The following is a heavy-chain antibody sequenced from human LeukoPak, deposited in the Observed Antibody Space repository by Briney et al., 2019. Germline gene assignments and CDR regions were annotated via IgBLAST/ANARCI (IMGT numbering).Heavy chain of an antibody. CDR3: ARVMGTAMVMDY. D-gene: IGHD5-18*01. CDR1: GGSISSYY. Sequence: SETLSLTCTVSGGSISSYYWSWIRQPPGKGLEWIGYIYYSGSTNYNPSLKSRVTISVDTSKNQFSLKLSSVTAADTAVYYCARVMGTAMVMDYWGQGTLVTVSS. J-gene: IGHJ4*02. CDR2: IYYSGST. V-gene: IGHV4-59*01.